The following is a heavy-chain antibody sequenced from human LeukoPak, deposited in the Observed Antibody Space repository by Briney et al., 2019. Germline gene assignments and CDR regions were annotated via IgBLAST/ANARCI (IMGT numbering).Heavy chain of an antibody. Sequence: ASVKVSCKAFGYTFTAYYTHWVRQAPGQGLEWMGRINPNSGGTNYAQKFQGRVTMTRDTSISTAYMELSRLRSDDTAVYYCARGGSGSYFSWLDPWGQGTLVTVSS. CDR2: INPNSGGT. CDR1: GYTFTAYY. CDR3: ARGGSGSYFSWLDP. J-gene: IGHJ5*02. V-gene: IGHV1-2*06. D-gene: IGHD3-10*01.